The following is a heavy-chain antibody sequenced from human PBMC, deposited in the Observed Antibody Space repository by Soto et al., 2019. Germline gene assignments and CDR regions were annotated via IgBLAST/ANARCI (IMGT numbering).Heavy chain of an antibody. J-gene: IGHJ4*02. CDR1: GFTFGDYA. CDR3: TREGYSSSWSYFIVY. D-gene: IGHD6-13*01. V-gene: IGHV3-49*03. Sequence: GGSLRLSCTASGFTFGDYAMSWFRQAPGKGLEWVGFIRSKAYGGTTEYAASVKGRFTISRDDSKSIAYLQMNSLKTEDTAVYYCTREGYSSSWSYFIVYWGQGTLVTVS. CDR2: IRSKAYGGTT.